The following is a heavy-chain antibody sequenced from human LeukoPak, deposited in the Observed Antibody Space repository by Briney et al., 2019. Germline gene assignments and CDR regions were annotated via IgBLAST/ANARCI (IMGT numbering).Heavy chain of an antibody. CDR2: ISYDGSNK. Sequence: GRSLRLSCAASGFTFSSYGMHWVRQAPGKGLEWVAVISYDGSNKYYADSVKGRFTISRDNSKNTLYLQMNSLRAEDTAVYYCAKDAFPTVTTAYWYFDLWGRGTLVTVSS. CDR3: AKDAFPTVTTAYWYFDL. CDR1: GFTFSSYG. D-gene: IGHD4-17*01. J-gene: IGHJ2*01. V-gene: IGHV3-30*18.